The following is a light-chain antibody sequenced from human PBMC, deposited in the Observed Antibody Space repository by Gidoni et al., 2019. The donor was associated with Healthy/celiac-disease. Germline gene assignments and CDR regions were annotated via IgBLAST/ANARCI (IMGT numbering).Light chain of an antibody. Sequence: DIQMTQSPSSLSASVGDRVTITCQASQDISNYLNWYQQKPGKAPKLLIYDASNLETGVPSRFSVSVSGTDFTFTISSLQPEYIATYYCQQYDNLITFXQXTRLEIK. CDR3: QQYDNLIT. J-gene: IGKJ5*01. CDR2: DAS. CDR1: QDISNY. V-gene: IGKV1-33*01.